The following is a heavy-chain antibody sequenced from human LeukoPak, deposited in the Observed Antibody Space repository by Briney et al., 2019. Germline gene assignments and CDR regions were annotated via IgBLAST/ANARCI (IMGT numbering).Heavy chain of an antibody. J-gene: IGHJ4*02. CDR3: ARDAGDSSGYYDFDY. D-gene: IGHD3-22*01. V-gene: IGHV3-21*01. Sequence: GGSLRLSCAASGFTFSSYSKNWVRQAPGKGLEWVSSISSSSSYIYYADSVKGRFTISRDNAKNSLYLQMNSLRAEDTAVYYCARDAGDSSGYYDFDYWGQGTLVTVSS. CDR2: ISSSSSYI. CDR1: GFTFSSYS.